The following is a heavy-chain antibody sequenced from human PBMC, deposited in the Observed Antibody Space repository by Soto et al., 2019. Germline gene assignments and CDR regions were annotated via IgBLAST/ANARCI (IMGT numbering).Heavy chain of an antibody. J-gene: IGHJ4*02. V-gene: IGHV3-49*03. CDR3: TRGSWDLYSNPHAYYFDY. CDR1: GFTFGDYA. D-gene: IGHD1-26*01. Sequence: SLRLSCTASGFTFGDYAMSWFRQAPGKGLEWVGFIRSKAHGGTTEYAASVKGRFTISRDDSKSIAYLQMNSLKTEDTAVYYCTRGSWDLYSNPHAYYFDYWGQGTLVTVSS. CDR2: IRSKAHGGTT.